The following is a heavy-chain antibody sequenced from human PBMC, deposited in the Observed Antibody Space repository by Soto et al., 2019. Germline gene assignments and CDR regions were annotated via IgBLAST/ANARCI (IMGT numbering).Heavy chain of an antibody. Sequence: SETLSLTCAVYGGSFSGYYWTWIRQPPGTGLEWIGEINHSGSTNYNPSLKSRVTISVDTSKNQFSLKLSSVTAADTAVYYCARDALLVDDFWSGYYSHWGQGTLVTVSS. V-gene: IGHV4-34*01. CDR2: INHSGST. CDR3: ARDALLVDDFWSGYYSH. J-gene: IGHJ4*02. CDR1: GGSFSGYY. D-gene: IGHD3-3*01.